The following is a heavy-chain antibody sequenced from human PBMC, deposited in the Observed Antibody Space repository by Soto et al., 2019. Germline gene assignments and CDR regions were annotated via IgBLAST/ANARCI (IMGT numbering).Heavy chain of an antibody. CDR1: GGSISSSSYY. D-gene: IGHD3-22*01. V-gene: IGHV4-39*01. Sequence: PSETLSLTCTVSGGSISSSSYYWGWIRQPPGKGLEWIGSIYYSGSTYYNPSLKSRVTISVDTSKNQFSLKLSSVTAADTAVYYCARTETYYYDSSGYDAFDIWGHGTMVTVSS. CDR3: ARTETYYYDSSGYDAFDI. J-gene: IGHJ3*02. CDR2: IYYSGST.